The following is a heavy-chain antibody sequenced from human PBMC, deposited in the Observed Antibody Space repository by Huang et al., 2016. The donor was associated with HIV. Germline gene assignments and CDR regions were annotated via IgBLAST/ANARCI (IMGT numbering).Heavy chain of an antibody. V-gene: IGHV3-53*02. D-gene: IGHD3-10*01. Sequence: EVQLVETGGGLIQPGGSLRLSCAASGFTVSSNYMSWVRQAPGKGREWFSVIYSGGSTYYADSVKGRFTISRDNAKNTLYLQMNSLRAEDTAVYYCARGMVRGVTLNWFDPWGQGTLVTVSS. CDR1: GFTVSSNY. J-gene: IGHJ5*02. CDR2: IYSGGST. CDR3: ARGMVRGVTLNWFDP.